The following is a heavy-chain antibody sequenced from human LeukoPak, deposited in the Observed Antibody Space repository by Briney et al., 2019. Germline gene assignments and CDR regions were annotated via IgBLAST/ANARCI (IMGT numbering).Heavy chain of an antibody. CDR3: ARARNNRSSSSWYRYRWFDP. V-gene: IGHV4-34*01. J-gene: IGHJ5*02. CDR1: GGSFSGYY. Sequence: SETLSLTCAVYGGSFSGYYWSWIRQPPGKGLEWIGEINHSGSTNYNPSLKSRVTISVDTSKNQFSLKLSSVTAADTAVYYCARARNNRSSSSWYRYRWFDPWGQGTLVTVSS. CDR2: INHSGST. D-gene: IGHD6-13*01.